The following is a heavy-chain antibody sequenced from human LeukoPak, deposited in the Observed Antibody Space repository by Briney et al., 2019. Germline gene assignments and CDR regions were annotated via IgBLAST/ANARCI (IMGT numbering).Heavy chain of an antibody. CDR1: GYTFTGYY. CDR3: ARVPLGGYCSSTSCYAMDV. J-gene: IGHJ6*02. Sequence: ASVKVSCKASGYTFTGYYMHWVRQAPGQGLEWMGRINPNSGGTNYAQKFQGRVTMTRDTSISTAYMELSRLRSDDTAVYYCARVPLGGYCSSTSCYAMDVWGQGTTVTVYS. D-gene: IGHD2-2*03. V-gene: IGHV1-2*06. CDR2: INPNSGGT.